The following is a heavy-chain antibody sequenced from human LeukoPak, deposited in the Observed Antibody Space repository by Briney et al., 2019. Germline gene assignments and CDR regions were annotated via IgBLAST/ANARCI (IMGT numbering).Heavy chain of an antibody. Sequence: PSETLSLTCTGSGVSISPYYWTWIRQPPGKGLEWISYIHYSGSTNYNTSIKSRVNTSVHKSKTQFSLRLSSVTAAATAVYYCARGVFPFPWGQGTLVTVSS. CDR1: GVSISPYY. V-gene: IGHV4-59*01. CDR3: ARGVFPFP. J-gene: IGHJ5*02. CDR2: IHYSGST. D-gene: IGHD2-21*01.